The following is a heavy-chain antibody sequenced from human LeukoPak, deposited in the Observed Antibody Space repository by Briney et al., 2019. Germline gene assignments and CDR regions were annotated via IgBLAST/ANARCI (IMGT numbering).Heavy chain of an antibody. CDR3: ARVTGNKYGLDV. J-gene: IGHJ6*02. V-gene: IGHV3-33*07. Sequence: GRSLRLSCAASGFSFSRHGMYWVRQAPGKGLEWVAVIWFDGTNKYYADSVKGRFTISRDNAKNSLYLQMNSLRAEDTAVYYCARVTGNKYGLDVWGQGTTVTVSS. D-gene: IGHD2/OR15-2a*01. CDR2: IWFDGTNK. CDR1: GFSFSRHG.